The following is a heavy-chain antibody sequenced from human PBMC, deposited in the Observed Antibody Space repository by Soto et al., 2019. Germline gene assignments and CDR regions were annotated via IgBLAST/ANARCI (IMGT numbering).Heavy chain of an antibody. Sequence: PSETLSLTCAVYGGSFSGYYWSWIRQPPGKGLEWIGEINHSGSTNYNPSLKSRVTISVDTSKNQFSLKLSSVTAADTAVYYCAVVGSSSIDYYYYYMDVWGKGTTVTVSS. CDR3: AVVGSSSIDYYYYYMDV. J-gene: IGHJ6*03. CDR1: GGSFSGYY. CDR2: INHSGST. V-gene: IGHV4-34*01. D-gene: IGHD6-6*01.